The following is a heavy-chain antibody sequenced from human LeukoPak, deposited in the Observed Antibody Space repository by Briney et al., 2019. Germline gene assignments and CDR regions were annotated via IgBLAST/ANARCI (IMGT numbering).Heavy chain of an antibody. D-gene: IGHD6-6*01. CDR2: IKQDGSEK. CDR1: GFTFSSYW. V-gene: IGHV3-7*03. Sequence: GGSLRLSCAASGFTFSSYWMSWVRQAPGKGLEWVANIKQDGSEKYYVDSVKGRFTISRDNSKNTLYLQMNSLRAEDTAVYYCAKWGSSQPFDYWGQGTLVTVSS. CDR3: AKWGSSQPFDY. J-gene: IGHJ4*02.